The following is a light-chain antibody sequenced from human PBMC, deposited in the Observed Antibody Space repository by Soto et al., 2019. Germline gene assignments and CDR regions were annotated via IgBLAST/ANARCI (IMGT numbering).Light chain of an antibody. CDR3: QQTYTAPSFT. J-gene: IGKJ3*01. CDR2: AAS. CDR1: RNIGNS. Sequence: DLQMTQSPSSLSASVGDRVTITCRASRNIGNSLNWYQQKPGKAPNLLIYAASSLQGGVPSRFSGSGSGTDFTLTITSLQPEDFATFYCQQTYTAPSFTFGPGTKVDIK. V-gene: IGKV1-39*01.